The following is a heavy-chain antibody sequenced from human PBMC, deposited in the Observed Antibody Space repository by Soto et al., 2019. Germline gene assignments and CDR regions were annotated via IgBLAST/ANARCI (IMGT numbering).Heavy chain of an antibody. D-gene: IGHD5-12*01. CDR3: ARDKGGYHWGAFDI. J-gene: IGHJ3*02. Sequence: EVQLVESGGGLVQPGGSLRLSCAASGFSFTSYSMNWVRQAPGKGLELVSYISSSSGTIYYADSVKGRFTISRDNARNALYLQMNSLRAEDTAVYYCARDKGGYHWGAFDIWGQGTTVTVSS. CDR1: GFSFTSYS. CDR2: ISSSSGTI. V-gene: IGHV3-48*01.